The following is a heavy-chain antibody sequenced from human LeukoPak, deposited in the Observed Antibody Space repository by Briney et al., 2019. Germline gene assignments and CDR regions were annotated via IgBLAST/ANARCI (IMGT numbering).Heavy chain of an antibody. D-gene: IGHD3-22*01. CDR2: IYHSGST. J-gene: IGHJ4*02. V-gene: IGHV4-38-2*02. Sequence: PSETLSLTCAVSGYSISSGYYWGWIRQPPGKGLEWIGSIYHSGSTNYNPSLKSRVTMSVDTSKNQFSLKLSSVTAADTAVYYCARDSSAGPSDYWGQGTLVTVSS. CDR1: GYSISSGYY. CDR3: ARDSSAGPSDY.